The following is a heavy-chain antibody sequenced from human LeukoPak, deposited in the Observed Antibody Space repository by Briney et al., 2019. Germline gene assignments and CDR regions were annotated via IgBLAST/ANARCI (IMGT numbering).Heavy chain of an antibody. J-gene: IGHJ6*03. V-gene: IGHV3-21*01. CDR1: GFTFSSYS. CDR3: ARGHTVGYIYYYYYYMDV. CDR2: ITSSSSYI. Sequence: GGSLRLSCAGSGFTFSSYSMNWVRQAPGKGLEWVSSITSSSSYIYYADSVKGRFTISRDNAKNSLYLQMNSLRAEDTAVYYCARGHTVGYIYYYYYYMDVWGKGTTVTVSS. D-gene: IGHD6-13*01.